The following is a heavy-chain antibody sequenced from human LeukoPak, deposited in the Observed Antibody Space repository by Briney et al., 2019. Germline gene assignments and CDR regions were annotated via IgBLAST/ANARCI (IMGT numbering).Heavy chain of an antibody. D-gene: IGHD1-26*01. V-gene: IGHV4-59*08. CDR1: GGSIGTSY. J-gene: IGHJ4*02. CDR2: IYYNGAT. CDR3: ARHYVFVSGGSSFDY. Sequence: SETLSLTCSASGGSIGTSYWSWIRQPPGEGLEWIGYIYYNGATNYNPSLKTRVTISLDTPKNQFSLKLKSVTASDTAVYYCARHYVFVSGGSSFDYWGLGILVTVSS.